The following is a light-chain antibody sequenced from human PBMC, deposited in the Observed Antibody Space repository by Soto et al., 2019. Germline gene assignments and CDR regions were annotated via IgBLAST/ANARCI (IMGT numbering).Light chain of an antibody. CDR1: SSNIGAGYD. CDR3: QSYNSSLSGYV. J-gene: IGLJ1*01. V-gene: IGLV1-40*01. Sequence: QSVLTQPPSVSGAPGQRVTISCTGSSSNIGAGYDVHWYQQLPGTAPKLLIYGNSNRPSGVPDRFPGSKSGTSASLAITGIQAEDEADYYCQSYNSSLSGYVFGTGTKLTVL. CDR2: GNS.